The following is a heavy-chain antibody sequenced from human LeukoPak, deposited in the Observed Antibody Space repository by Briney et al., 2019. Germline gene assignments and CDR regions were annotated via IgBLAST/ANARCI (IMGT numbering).Heavy chain of an antibody. V-gene: IGHV3-30*18. Sequence: PGRSLRLSCAASGFTFSSSGMHWVRQAPGKGLEWVALISYDGSNRYFVDSVKGRFTISRDNSKNTLYLQMNSLRTEDTAVYYCAKAAWGDWYFELWGRGTLVTVSS. CDR1: GFTFSSSG. J-gene: IGHJ2*01. CDR2: ISYDGSNR. CDR3: AKAAWGDWYFEL. D-gene: IGHD7-27*01.